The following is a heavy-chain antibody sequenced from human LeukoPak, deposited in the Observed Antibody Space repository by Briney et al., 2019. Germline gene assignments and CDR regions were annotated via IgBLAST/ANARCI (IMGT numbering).Heavy chain of an antibody. V-gene: IGHV4-38-2*02. D-gene: IGHD6-6*01. J-gene: IGHJ6*03. Sequence: SETLSLTCTVSGYSISSGYYWGWIRQPPGKRLEWIGSIYHSGSTYYNPSLSSRVTISIDTSKNQFSLKLSSVTAADTAVYYCAKEVAARPAYYYYMDVWGKGTTVTVSS. CDR3: AKEVAARPAYYYYMDV. CDR2: IYHSGST. CDR1: GYSISSGYY.